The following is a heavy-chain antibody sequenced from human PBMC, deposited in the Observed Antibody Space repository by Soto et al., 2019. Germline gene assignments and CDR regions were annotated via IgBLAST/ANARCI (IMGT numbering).Heavy chain of an antibody. V-gene: IGHV4-34*01. CDR3: ALSPEVAAAIPPGTHYYYGMDV. CDR2: INHSGST. J-gene: IGHJ6*02. D-gene: IGHD2-2*02. CDR1: GGSFSGYY. Sequence: PSETLSLTCAVYGGSFSGYYWSWIRQPPGKGLEWIGEINHSGSTNYNPSLKSRVTISVDTSKNQFSLKLSTVTAADTAVYYCALSPEVAAAIPPGTHYYYGMDVWGQGTTVTSP.